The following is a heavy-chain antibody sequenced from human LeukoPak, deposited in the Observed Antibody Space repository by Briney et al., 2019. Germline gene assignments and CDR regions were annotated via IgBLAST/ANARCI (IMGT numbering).Heavy chain of an antibody. V-gene: IGHV3-23*01. CDR1: GFTFSSYA. CDR3: ARDPAVASRATFYY. D-gene: IGHD6-13*01. Sequence: GGSLRLSCAASGFTFSSYAMNWVRQAPGKGLEWVSSISGSGDRTYYADSVKGRFTISRDNPENTLYLQMDSLRAEDTAVYYCARDPAVASRATFYYWGQGTLVTVSS. CDR2: ISGSGDRT. J-gene: IGHJ4*02.